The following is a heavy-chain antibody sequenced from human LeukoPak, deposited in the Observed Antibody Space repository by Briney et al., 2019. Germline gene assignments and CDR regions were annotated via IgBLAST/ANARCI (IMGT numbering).Heavy chain of an antibody. V-gene: IGHV3-74*01. CDR1: GFTFSSHW. CDR3: ARSVVGRGSWFDP. Sequence: PGGSLRLSCAASGFTFSSHWMHWVRQAPGKGLVWVSRINSDGSSTSYADSVKGRFTFSRGNAKNTLYLQMNSLRAEDTAVYYCARSVVGRGSWFDPWGQGTLVTVSS. J-gene: IGHJ5*02. CDR2: INSDGSST. D-gene: IGHD1-26*01.